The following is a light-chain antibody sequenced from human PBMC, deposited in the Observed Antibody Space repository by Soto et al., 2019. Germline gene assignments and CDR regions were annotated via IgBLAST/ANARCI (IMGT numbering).Light chain of an antibody. CDR2: DVG. Sequence: QSALTQPASVSGSPGQSIIISCTGTSSDVGAYNYVYWYQQLPGKVPKLMIYDVGNRPSGVSNRFSGSKSGNTASLTISGLQAEEEADYYCSSYSGSNTLVFGGGTKLTVL. CDR3: SSYSGSNTLV. V-gene: IGLV2-14*03. J-gene: IGLJ3*02. CDR1: SSDVGAYNY.